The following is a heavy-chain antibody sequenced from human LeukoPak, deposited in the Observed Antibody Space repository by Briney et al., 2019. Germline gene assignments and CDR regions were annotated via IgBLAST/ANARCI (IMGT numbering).Heavy chain of an antibody. CDR1: GYTFTNYG. J-gene: IGHJ5*02. Sequence: PLASAKVSCKASGYTFTNYGISWVRQAPGQGLEWMGWISTNSDISTYAQTLQGRFTITTDTATTTAYMELNNLTFDDTAVYYCARDWGAMNNCFDPWGQGTPVTVSS. CDR3: ARDWGAMNNCFDP. D-gene: IGHD3-16*01. CDR2: ISTNSDIS. V-gene: IGHV1-18*01.